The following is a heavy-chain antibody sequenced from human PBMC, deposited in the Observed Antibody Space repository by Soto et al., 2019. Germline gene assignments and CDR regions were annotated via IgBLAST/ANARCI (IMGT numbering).Heavy chain of an antibody. Sequence: SVKVSCKASGGTFSSYAISWVRQAPGQGLEWMGGIIPIFGTANYAQKFQGRVTITTHTSTSTAYMELRSLRSDDTAVYDCARDPVAGTYFDEWGQGTLVPVSS. CDR2: IIPIFGTA. J-gene: IGHJ4*02. V-gene: IGHV1-69*05. CDR1: GGTFSSYA. D-gene: IGHD6-19*01. CDR3: ARDPVAGTYFDE.